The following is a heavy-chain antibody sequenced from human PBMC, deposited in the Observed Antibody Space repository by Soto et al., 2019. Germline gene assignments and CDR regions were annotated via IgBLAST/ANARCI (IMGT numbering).Heavy chain of an antibody. Sequence: QITLKESGPTLVKPTQTLTLTCTFSGFSLSTSGVGVVWLRQPPGKALEWLALVYWDDDKRYSPYLKSRLTITQDTSKNLVVLTMNNIDHVDTATYYCAHSSSRWPLGYWGQGALLTVST. CDR3: AHSSSRWPLGY. CDR1: GFSLSTSGVG. J-gene: IGHJ4*02. D-gene: IGHD2-15*01. V-gene: IGHV2-5*02. CDR2: VYWDDDK.